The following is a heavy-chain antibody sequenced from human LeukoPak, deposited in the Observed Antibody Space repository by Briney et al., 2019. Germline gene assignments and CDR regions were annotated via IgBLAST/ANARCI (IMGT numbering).Heavy chain of an antibody. CDR2: IGSDGTKK. CDR1: GLIFSDQP. J-gene: IGHJ4*02. Sequence: PGGSLTLTCSVSGLIFSDQPFPWVRQSPDKGLEWVGLIGSDGTKKYNADTVQGRFTVSRENSKNTLSLQMNTLRADDAAVFFCARQMTSRRLFDSWGQGTLVTVSS. CDR3: ARQMTSRRLFDS. V-gene: IGHV3-30*04.